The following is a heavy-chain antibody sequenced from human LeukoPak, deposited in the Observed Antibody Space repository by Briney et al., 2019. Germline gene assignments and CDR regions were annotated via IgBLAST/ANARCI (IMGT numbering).Heavy chain of an antibody. CDR2: ISYDGSNK. J-gene: IGHJ5*02. V-gene: IGHV3-30*03. D-gene: IGHD3-22*01. CDR3: ARKTYYYDSGDYGWFDP. CDR1: GFTFSSYG. Sequence: PGRSLRLSCAASGFTFSSYGMHWVRQAPGKGLEWVAVISYDGSNKYYADSVKGRFTISRDNAKSSLHLQMTSLRAEDTAVYYCARKTYYYDSGDYGWFDPWGQGTLVTVSS.